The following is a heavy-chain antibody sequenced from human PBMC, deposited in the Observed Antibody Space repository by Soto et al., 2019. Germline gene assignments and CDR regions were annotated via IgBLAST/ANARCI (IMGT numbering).Heavy chain of an antibody. CDR2: IIPIFGTA. V-gene: IGHV1-69*01. CDR1: GGTFSSYA. Sequence: QVQLVQSGAEVKKPGSSVKVSCKASGGTFSSYAISWVRQAPGQGLEWMGGIIPIFGTANYAQKFQGRVTITADESTSTAYMELSSLSSEDTAMYYCARDRGSDSSSWFGRGPNWFDPWGQGTLVIVSS. J-gene: IGHJ5*02. CDR3: ARDRGSDSSSWFGRGPNWFDP. D-gene: IGHD6-13*01.